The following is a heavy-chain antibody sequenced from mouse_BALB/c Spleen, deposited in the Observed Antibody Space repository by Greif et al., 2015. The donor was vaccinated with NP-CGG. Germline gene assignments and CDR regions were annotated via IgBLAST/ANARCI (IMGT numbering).Heavy chain of an antibody. D-gene: IGHD2-2*01. CDR1: GYTFTEYT. Sequence: LVESGAELVKPGASVKLSCKASGYTFTEYTIHWVKQRSGQGLEWIGWFHPGSGSIKYNEKFKDKATLTADKSSSTVYMELSRLTSEDSAVYLCARHEDRGYPAWFAYWGQGTLVTVSA. CDR3: ARHEDRGYPAWFAY. CDR2: FHPGSGSI. V-gene: IGHV1-62-2*01. J-gene: IGHJ3*01.